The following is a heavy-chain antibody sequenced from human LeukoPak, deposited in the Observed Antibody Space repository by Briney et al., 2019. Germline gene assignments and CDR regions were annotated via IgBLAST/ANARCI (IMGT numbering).Heavy chain of an antibody. Sequence: ASVKVSCKASGYTFTSYHINWVRQATGQGLEWMGWMNPNSGNTGYAQKFQGRVTMTRNTSISTAYMELSSLRSEDTAVYYCATQGVYHYYMDVWGKGTTVTVSS. CDR1: GYTFTSYH. CDR2: MNPNSGNT. J-gene: IGHJ6*03. CDR3: ATQGVYHYYMDV. V-gene: IGHV1-8*01.